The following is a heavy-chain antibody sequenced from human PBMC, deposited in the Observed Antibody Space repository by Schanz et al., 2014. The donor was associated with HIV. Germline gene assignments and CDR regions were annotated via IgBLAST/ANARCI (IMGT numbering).Heavy chain of an antibody. D-gene: IGHD6-13*01. CDR1: GFTFSNFA. V-gene: IGHV3-23*01. J-gene: IGHJ5*02. CDR3: AKDKSRHTYSSSSIFDP. CDR2: ISGSGVST. Sequence: DVQLLDSGGGLVQPGGSLRLSCAASGFTFSNFAMSWVRQAPGKGLEWVSSISGSGVSTFYAGSVKGRFAISRDKSKNTLYLQMNSLRVEDTAVYYCAKDKSRHTYSSSSIFDPWGQGTLVTVSS.